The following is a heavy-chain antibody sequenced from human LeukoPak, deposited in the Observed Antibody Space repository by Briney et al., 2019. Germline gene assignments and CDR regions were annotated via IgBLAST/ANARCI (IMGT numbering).Heavy chain of an antibody. V-gene: IGHV4-34*01. CDR3: ARGGGYGGNFDY. CDR1: GGSFSGYY. Sequence: PSETLSLTCAVSGGSFSGYYWSWIRQPPGKGLEWIGEINHSGSTNYNPSLKSRVTISVDTSKNQFSLKLSSVTAADTAVYYCARGGGYGGNFDYWGQGTLVTVSS. D-gene: IGHD4-23*01. J-gene: IGHJ4*02. CDR2: INHSGST.